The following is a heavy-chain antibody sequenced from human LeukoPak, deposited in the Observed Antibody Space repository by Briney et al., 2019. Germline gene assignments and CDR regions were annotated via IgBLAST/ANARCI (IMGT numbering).Heavy chain of an antibody. CDR1: GFTVSNNY. Sequence: GGSLRLSCAASGFTVSNNYMSWVRQAPGKGLEWVSVIYSGGSTYCPDSVKGRFTISRDNAKNSLYLQMNSLRAEDTAVYYCARDGHEPPGIAAAGGFDYWGQGTLVTVSS. CDR3: ARDGHEPPGIAAAGGFDY. J-gene: IGHJ4*02. CDR2: IYSGGST. D-gene: IGHD6-13*01. V-gene: IGHV3-66*01.